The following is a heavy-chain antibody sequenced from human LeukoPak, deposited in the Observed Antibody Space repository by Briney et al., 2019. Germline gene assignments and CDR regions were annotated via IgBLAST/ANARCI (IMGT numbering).Heavy chain of an antibody. CDR1: GFTFSSYA. D-gene: IGHD2-2*01. Sequence: GGSLRLSCAASGFTFSSYAMRWVRQAPGKGLEWAAVISYDGSNKYYADSVKGRFTISRDNSKSTLYLQMNSLRPEDTAVYYCARDHIPAANQFDYWGQGTLVTVSS. CDR3: ARDHIPAANQFDY. V-gene: IGHV3-30*01. J-gene: IGHJ4*02. CDR2: ISYDGSNK.